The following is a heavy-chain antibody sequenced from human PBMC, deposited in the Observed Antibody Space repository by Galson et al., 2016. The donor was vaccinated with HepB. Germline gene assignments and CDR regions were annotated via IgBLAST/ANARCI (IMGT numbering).Heavy chain of an antibody. J-gene: IGHJ4*02. Sequence: PLSLTCTVSGASIGRGGDYWSWIRQHPGKGLEWIAYIYYNGNTYYNPSLRSRLSISLDTSKNQFSLKVRDVTAADTAVYYCARAGNAGQSFDSWGQGALVTVSS. CDR2: IYYNGNT. CDR3: ARAGNAGQSFDS. CDR1: GASIGRGGDY. V-gene: IGHV4-31*03. D-gene: IGHD1-1*01.